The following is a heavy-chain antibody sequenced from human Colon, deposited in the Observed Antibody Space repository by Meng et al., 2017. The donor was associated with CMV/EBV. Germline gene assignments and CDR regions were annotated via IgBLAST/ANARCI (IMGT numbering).Heavy chain of an antibody. V-gene: IGHV3-11*01. CDR1: GFTFSDYY. J-gene: IGHJ4*02. Sequence: LTCEASGFTFSDYYMSWVRQAPGKGLEWVGYISRGGDTIYYGDSVKGRFTLSRDNAKNSLYLEMNRLKADDTAVYFCARDNALHLWSFSDYWGQGTLVTVSS. D-gene: IGHD5-18*01. CDR3: ARDNALHLWSFSDY. CDR2: ISRGGDTI.